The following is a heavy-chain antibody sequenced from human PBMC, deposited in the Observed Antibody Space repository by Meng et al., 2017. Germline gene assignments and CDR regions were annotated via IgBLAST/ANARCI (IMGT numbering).Heavy chain of an antibody. V-gene: IGHV4-39*07. J-gene: IGHJ4*02. CDR1: GGSISSSSYY. CDR3: ARDGGSYDSSGYYY. CDR2: IYYSGST. D-gene: IGHD3-22*01. Sequence: QLQLQESGPGLVKPSETLSLTCTVSGGSISSSSYYWGWIRQPPGKGLEWIGSIYYSGSTYYNPSLKSRVTISVDTSKNQFSLKLSSVTAADTAVYYCARDGGSYDSSGYYYWGQGTLVTVYS.